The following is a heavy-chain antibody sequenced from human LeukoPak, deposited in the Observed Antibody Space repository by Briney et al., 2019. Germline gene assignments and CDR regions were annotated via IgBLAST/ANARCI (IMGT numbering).Heavy chain of an antibody. Sequence: PGGSLRLSCAASGFTFSNCGMSWVRQAPGEGLEWVSTISDNGDSTYYADSVKGRFTISRDNSKNTLYLQMSSLRAEDTAIYYGAHKTGFDYWGQGTQVTVSS. CDR3: AHKTGFDY. D-gene: IGHD1-14*01. V-gene: IGHV3-23*01. CDR1: GFTFSNCG. CDR2: ISDNGDST. J-gene: IGHJ4*02.